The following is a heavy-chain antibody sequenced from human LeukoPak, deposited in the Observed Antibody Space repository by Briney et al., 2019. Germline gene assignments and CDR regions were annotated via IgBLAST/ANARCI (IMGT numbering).Heavy chain of an antibody. CDR1: GGSFSGYY. V-gene: IGHV4-34*01. D-gene: IGHD2-21*02. CDR2: INHSGST. Sequence: SETLSLTCAVYGGSFSGYYWSWIRQPPGKGLEWIGEINHSGSTNYNPSLKSRVTISVDTSKNQFSLKLSSVTAADTAMYYCARERYCGGDCYDAFDIWGQGTMVTVSS. J-gene: IGHJ3*02. CDR3: ARERYCGGDCYDAFDI.